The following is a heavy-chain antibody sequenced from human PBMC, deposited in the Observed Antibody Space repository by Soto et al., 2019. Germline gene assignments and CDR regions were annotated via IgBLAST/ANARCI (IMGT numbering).Heavy chain of an antibody. CDR1: GISIGSGGCA. Sequence: SETMSLTCALSGISIGSGGCAWAWIRQPPGKGLEWGGYMYQRGSTYYKPSLKSRVTIAADRSKKQFSLHLASVRAADTAVYYGARSYTGGDAYFDYRGQQTVVTVSS. CDR3: ARSYTGGDAYFDY. CDR2: MYQRGST. J-gene: IGHJ4*02. V-gene: IGHV4-30-2*01. D-gene: IGHD2-21*02.